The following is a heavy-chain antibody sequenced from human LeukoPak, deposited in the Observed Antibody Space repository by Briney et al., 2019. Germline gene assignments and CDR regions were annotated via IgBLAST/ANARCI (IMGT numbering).Heavy chain of an antibody. Sequence: GGSLRLSCAASGFTFSRYWVSWVRQAPGRGLEWVANINPEGSEKYYVDSVRGRFTISRDNGKNSLYLQMNSLRAEDTAVYYCARDQVVVVVAATSHYFDYWGQGTLVTVSS. D-gene: IGHD2-15*01. CDR3: ARDQVVVVVAATSHYFDY. J-gene: IGHJ4*02. V-gene: IGHV3-7*01. CDR1: GFTFSRYW. CDR2: INPEGSEK.